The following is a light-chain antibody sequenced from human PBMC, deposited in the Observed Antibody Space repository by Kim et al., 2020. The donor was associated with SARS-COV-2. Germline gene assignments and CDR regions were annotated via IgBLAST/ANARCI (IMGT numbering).Light chain of an antibody. J-gene: IGKJ2*01. CDR3: NQNETLPET. CDR2: GAS. CDR1: QSVDSRY. Sequence: EIVLTQSPGTLSLSPGERATVSCRASQSVDSRYLAWYQQKPGQAPRRLIYGASNRATGIPDRFSGSGSGTDFTLTISGLEPEDFAVYYCNQNETLPETFGQGTKLEI. V-gene: IGKV3-20*01.